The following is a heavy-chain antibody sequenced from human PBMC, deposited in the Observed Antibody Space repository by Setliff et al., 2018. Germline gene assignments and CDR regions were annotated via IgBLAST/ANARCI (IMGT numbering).Heavy chain of an antibody. CDR1: GFTFSSYA. Sequence: PGGSLRLSCAASGFTFSSYAMHWVRQAPGKGLEWVAVISYDGSNKYYADSVKGRFTISRDNSKNTLYLQMNSLRAEDTAVYYCARPEAVCTNGVCGTDPTDAFDIWGQGTMVTVSS. J-gene: IGHJ3*02. CDR3: ARPEAVCTNGVCGTDPTDAFDI. CDR2: ISYDGSNK. D-gene: IGHD2-8*01. V-gene: IGHV3-30*04.